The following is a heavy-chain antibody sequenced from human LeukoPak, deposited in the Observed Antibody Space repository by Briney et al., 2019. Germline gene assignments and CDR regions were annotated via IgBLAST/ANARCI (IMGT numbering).Heavy chain of an antibody. V-gene: IGHV3-15*01. Sequence: GGSLRLSCAASGFAFSNAWMSWVRQAPGKGLEWVGRIKSKTDGGTTDYAAPVKGRFTISRDDSKNTLYLQMNSLKTEDTAVYYCTTDVGYSGSYYARYYFDYWGQGTLVTVSS. J-gene: IGHJ4*02. CDR2: IKSKTDGGTT. CDR3: TTDVGYSGSYYARYYFDY. CDR1: GFAFSNAW. D-gene: IGHD1-26*01.